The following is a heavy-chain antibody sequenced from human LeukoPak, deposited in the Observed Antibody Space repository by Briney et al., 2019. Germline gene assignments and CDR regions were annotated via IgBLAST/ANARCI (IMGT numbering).Heavy chain of an antibody. D-gene: IGHD5-12*01. CDR1: GFTFSSYW. CDR3: TTIRPGY. J-gene: IGHJ4*02. Sequence: GGSLRLSCAASGFTFSSYWIHWFRQVPGKGLVWVSRIKDGGTTTDYADSVKGRFTISRDDAKNTLYLQMNSLRAEDTAVYYCTTIRPGYWGQGTLVTVSP. V-gene: IGHV3-74*01. CDR2: IKDGGTTT.